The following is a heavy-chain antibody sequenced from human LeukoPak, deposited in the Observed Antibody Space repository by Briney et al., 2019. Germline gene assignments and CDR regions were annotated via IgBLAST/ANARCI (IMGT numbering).Heavy chain of an antibody. D-gene: IGHD3-22*01. CDR3: ARAPVGYYDSSAPFDY. Sequence: GASVKVSCKASGYTFTSYDINWVRQATGQGLEWMGWMNPNSGNTGYAQKFQGRVTITADKSTSTAYMELSSLRSEDTAVYYCARAPVGYYDSSAPFDYWGQGTLVTVSS. CDR1: GYTFTSYD. CDR2: MNPNSGNT. J-gene: IGHJ4*02. V-gene: IGHV1-8*01.